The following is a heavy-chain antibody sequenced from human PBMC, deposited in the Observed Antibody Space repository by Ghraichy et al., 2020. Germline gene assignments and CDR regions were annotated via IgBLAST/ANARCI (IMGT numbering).Heavy chain of an antibody. CDR2: IGTAGDT. J-gene: IGHJ2*01. V-gene: IGHV3-13*01. CDR1: GFTFSSYD. CDR3: ARLSQVGATTNWYFDL. Sequence: GGSLRLSCAASGFTFSSYDMHWVRQATGKGLEWVSAIGTAGDTYYPGSVKGRFTISRENAKNSLYLQMNSLRAGDTAVYYCARLSQVGATTNWYFDLWGRGTLVTVSS. D-gene: IGHD1-26*01.